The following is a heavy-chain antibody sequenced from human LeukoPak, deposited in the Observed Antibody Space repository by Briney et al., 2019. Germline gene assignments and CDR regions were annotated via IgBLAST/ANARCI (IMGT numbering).Heavy chain of an antibody. V-gene: IGHV4-59*01. CDR3: ARGDYIWGSYRYTNAFDI. D-gene: IGHD3-16*02. CDR2: IYYSGST. Sequence: PSETLSLTYTVSGGSISCCHWSCIRQPPGKGLEWLGYIYYSGSTNYNPSLKSRVTISVDTSKNQFSLKLSSVTAADTAVYYCARGDYIWGSYRYTNAFDIWGQGTMVTVSS. J-gene: IGHJ3*02. CDR1: GGSISCCH.